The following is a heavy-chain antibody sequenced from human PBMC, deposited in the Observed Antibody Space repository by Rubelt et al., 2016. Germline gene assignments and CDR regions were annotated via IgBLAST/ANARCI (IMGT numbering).Heavy chain of an antibody. CDR1: GFTFSSYS. Sequence: EVQLVESGGGLVKPGGSLRLSCAASGFTFSSYSMNWVRQAPGKGLEWVSSISSSSSSIYYADSVKGRFTISRDSAKNSLYLQMNSLRAEDTAVYYCARDVNSWYYFDYWGQETLVTVSS. V-gene: IGHV3-21*01. CDR2: ISSSSSSI. CDR3: ARDVNSWYYFDY. J-gene: IGHJ4*02. D-gene: IGHD6-13*01.